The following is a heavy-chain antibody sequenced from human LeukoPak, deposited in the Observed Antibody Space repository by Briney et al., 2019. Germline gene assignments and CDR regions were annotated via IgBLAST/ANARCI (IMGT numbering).Heavy chain of an antibody. Sequence: KASETLSLTCAVYGGSFSDYYWSWIRQPPGKGLEWIGEINPSGSTNYSPSLKSRVTISVDTSKNQFSRKLSSVAAADTAVYYCARASQVSWFDPWGQGTLVTVSS. J-gene: IGHJ5*02. CDR1: GGSFSDYY. V-gene: IGHV4-34*01. CDR2: INPSGST. CDR3: ARASQVSWFDP.